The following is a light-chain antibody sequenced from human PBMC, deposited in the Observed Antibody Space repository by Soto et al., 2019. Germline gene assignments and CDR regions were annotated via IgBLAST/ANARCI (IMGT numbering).Light chain of an antibody. J-gene: IGKJ1*01. CDR3: QHYNSYSEE. CDR2: AAS. CDR1: QTITTS. V-gene: IGKV1-5*01. Sequence: DIQMTQSPSSLSASVGDRVTITCRTSQTITTSLNWYQQKPGKAPKLLIYAASSLQSGVPSRFSGSGSGTEFTLTISSLQPDDFATYYCQHYNSYSEEFGQGTKVDIK.